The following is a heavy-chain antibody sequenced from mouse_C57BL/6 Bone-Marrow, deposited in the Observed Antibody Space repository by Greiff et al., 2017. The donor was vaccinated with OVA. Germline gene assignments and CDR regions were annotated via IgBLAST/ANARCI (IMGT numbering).Heavy chain of an antibody. J-gene: IGHJ2*01. V-gene: IGHV1-64*01. CDR3: ARSPDYYGRDY. CDR2: IHPNSGST. D-gene: IGHD1-1*01. CDR1: GYTFTSYW. Sequence: QVQLQQPGAELVKPGASVKLSCKASGYTFTSYWMHWVKQRPGQGLEWIGMIHPNSGSTNYNEKFKSKATLTVDKSSSTAYMQLSSLTSEDSAVDYCARSPDYYGRDYWGQGTTLTVSS.